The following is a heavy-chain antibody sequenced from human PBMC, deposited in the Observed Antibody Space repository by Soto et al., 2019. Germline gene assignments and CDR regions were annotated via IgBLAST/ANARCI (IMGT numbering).Heavy chain of an antibody. Sequence: ASVKVSCKASGYTFTSYAMHWVRQAPGQRLEWMGWINAGNGNTKYSQKFQGRVTITRDTSASTAYMELSSLRSEDTAVYYCARSIVVVNRFDYWGQGTLVTVSS. D-gene: IGHD3-22*01. J-gene: IGHJ4*02. CDR1: GYTFTSYA. CDR3: ARSIVVVNRFDY. CDR2: INAGNGNT. V-gene: IGHV1-3*01.